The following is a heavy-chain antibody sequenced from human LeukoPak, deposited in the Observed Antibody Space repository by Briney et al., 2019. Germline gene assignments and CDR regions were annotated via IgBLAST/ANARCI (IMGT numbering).Heavy chain of an antibody. CDR2: IKQDGSEK. CDR1: GFTFSSYW. J-gene: IGHJ4*02. D-gene: IGHD1-20*01. Sequence: GGSLRLSCAASGFTFSSYWMSWVRQAPGKGLEWVANIKQDGSEKYYVDSVKGRFTISRDNAKNSLYLQMNSLRAEDTAVYYCARGGYGNWNDVGVGYWGQGTLVTVPS. V-gene: IGHV3-7*01. CDR3: ARGGYGNWNDVGVGY.